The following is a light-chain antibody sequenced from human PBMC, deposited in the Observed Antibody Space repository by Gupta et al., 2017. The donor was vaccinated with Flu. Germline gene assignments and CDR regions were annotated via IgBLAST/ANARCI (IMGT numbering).Light chain of an antibody. CDR1: QSVLYSSNNESY. Sequence: DFVITTSPDSLAASLGDWATINCKSSQSVLYSSNNESYLAWYQQKPGQPPKLLIYWASTRESGVPDRFSGSGSGTDFTLTISSLQAESVTVYYCQQYYSTPWTFGQGTKVEIK. CDR2: WAS. J-gene: IGKJ1*01. CDR3: QQYYSTPWT. V-gene: IGKV4-1*01.